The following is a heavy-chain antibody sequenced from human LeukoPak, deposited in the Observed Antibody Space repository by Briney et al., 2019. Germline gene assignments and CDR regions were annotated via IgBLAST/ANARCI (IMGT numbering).Heavy chain of an antibody. CDR2: ISGGGEST. CDR1: GFTFSTYA. J-gene: IGHJ6*03. CDR3: AKHWSYCSTTSCFFNYYYYYMDV. D-gene: IGHD2-2*01. Sequence: GGSLRLSCAASGFTFSTYAINWVRQAPGTGLEWVSTISGGGESTYYSDSVKGRFTVSRDNSKSTLYLQMNNLRAEDTAVYYCAKHWSYCSTTSCFFNYYYYYMDVWGKGTTVTVSS. V-gene: IGHV3-23*01.